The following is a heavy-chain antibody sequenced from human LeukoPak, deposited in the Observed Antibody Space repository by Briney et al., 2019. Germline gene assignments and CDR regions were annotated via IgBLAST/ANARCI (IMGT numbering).Heavy chain of an antibody. V-gene: IGHV1-2*02. Sequence: ASVKVSCKASGYTFTGYYMHWVRQAPGQGLEWMGWINPNSGGTNYAQKFQGRVTMTRDTSISTAYMELSRLRSDDTAVYYCARASVVFRNRAVAGTGGQYFQHWGQGTLVTVSS. CDR3: ARASVVFRNRAVAGTGGQYFQH. CDR1: GYTFTGYY. CDR2: INPNSGGT. J-gene: IGHJ1*01. D-gene: IGHD6-19*01.